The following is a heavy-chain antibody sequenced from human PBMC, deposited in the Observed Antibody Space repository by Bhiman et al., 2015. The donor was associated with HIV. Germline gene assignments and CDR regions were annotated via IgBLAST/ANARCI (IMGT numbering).Heavy chain of an antibody. J-gene: IGHJ3*02. Sequence: QVQLVESGGGVVQPGGSLRLSCAASGFGFSNYGVHWVRQAPGKGLEWVAFIRYDGSNKFYADSVKGRFTISRDNSKNTLYLQMNSLRAEDTAVYYCAKGIAAAADDAFDIWGQGTMVTVSS. CDR2: IRYDGSNK. CDR3: AKGIAAAADDAFDI. CDR1: GFGFSNYG. V-gene: IGHV3-30*02. D-gene: IGHD6-13*01.